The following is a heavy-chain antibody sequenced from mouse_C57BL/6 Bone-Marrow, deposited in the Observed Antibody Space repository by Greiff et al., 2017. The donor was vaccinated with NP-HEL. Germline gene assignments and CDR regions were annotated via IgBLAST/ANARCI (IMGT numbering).Heavy chain of an antibody. Sequence: VKLVESGPGLVQPSQSLSITCTVSGFSLTSYGVHWVRQSPGKGLEWLGVIWSGGSTDYNAAFISRLSISKDNSKSQVFFKMNSLQADDTAIYYCAREDYGSSYDAMDYWGQGTSVTVSS. CDR1: GFSLTSYG. J-gene: IGHJ4*01. CDR3: AREDYGSSYDAMDY. D-gene: IGHD1-1*01. V-gene: IGHV2-2*01. CDR2: IWSGGST.